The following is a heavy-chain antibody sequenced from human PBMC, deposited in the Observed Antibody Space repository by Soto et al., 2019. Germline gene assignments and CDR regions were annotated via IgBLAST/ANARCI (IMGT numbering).Heavy chain of an antibody. CDR3: ARRAQIGKQLWLPFDY. CDR1: GYTYTCYA. J-gene: IGHJ4*02. V-gene: IGHV1-3*01. CDR2: INAGNGNT. Sequence: ASVKVSCKASGYTYTCYAMHWVRQAPGQRLEWMGWINAGNGNTKYSQKFQGRVTITRDTSASTAYMELSGLTSEDTAVYYCARRAQIGKQLWLPFDYWAQGTLVTVSS. D-gene: IGHD5-18*01.